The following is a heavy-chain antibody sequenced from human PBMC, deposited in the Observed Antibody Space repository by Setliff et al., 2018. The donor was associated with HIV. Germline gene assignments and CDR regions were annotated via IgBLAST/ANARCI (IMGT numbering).Heavy chain of an antibody. CDR1: GYGFTQYY. CDR3: ARGMDYYETSGYYQYYFDY. J-gene: IGHJ4*02. Sequence: ASVKVSCKASGYGFTQYYIPRVRQAPGQGLEWMGWINPKSDGTNYAQKFQGWITMTRDTSISTAYMELSRLRSDDTAVYYCARGMDYYETSGYYQYYFDYWGQGTLVTVSS. V-gene: IGHV1-2*04. CDR2: INPKSDGT. D-gene: IGHD3-22*01.